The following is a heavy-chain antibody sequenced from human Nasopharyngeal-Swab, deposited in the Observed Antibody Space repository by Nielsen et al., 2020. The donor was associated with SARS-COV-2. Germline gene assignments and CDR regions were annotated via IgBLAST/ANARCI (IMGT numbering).Heavy chain of an antibody. CDR2: FDPEDGET. D-gene: IGHD6-13*01. CDR3: ATGYSSSWYVY. V-gene: IGHV1-24*01. Sequence: ASVKVSCKVSGYSLTELCMHWVRQAPGKGLEWMGGFDPEDGETIYAQKFQGRVTMTEDTSTDTAYMELSSLRSEDTAVHYCATGYSSSWYVYWGQGTLVTVSS. J-gene: IGHJ4*02. CDR1: GYSLTELC.